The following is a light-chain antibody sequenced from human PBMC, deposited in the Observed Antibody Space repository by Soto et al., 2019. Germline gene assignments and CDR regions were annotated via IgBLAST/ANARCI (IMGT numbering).Light chain of an antibody. Sequence: QAVVTQSPSASASLGASVKLTCTLSSGHSRNAIAWHQQQPQKGPRYLMRVNSDGSHIKGDGIPDRFSGSSSGAERYLTISSLQSEDEADYYCQTWGTGPWVFGGGTKRTVL. CDR2: VNSDGSH. CDR3: QTWGTGPWV. V-gene: IGLV4-69*01. J-gene: IGLJ3*02. CDR1: SGHSRNA.